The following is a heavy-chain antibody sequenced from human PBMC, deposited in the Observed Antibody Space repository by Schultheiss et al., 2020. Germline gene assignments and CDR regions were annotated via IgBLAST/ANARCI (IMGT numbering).Heavy chain of an antibody. Sequence: GGSLRLSCAASGFTFSSYAMHWVRQAPGKGLEWVSRINIDGRSTNYADSVTGRFTISRDNARNTLYLQMSSLRADDTAVYYCARGYCSTTTCLLGMDVWGQGTTVTVSS. CDR3: ARGYCSTTTCLLGMDV. D-gene: IGHD2-2*01. J-gene: IGHJ6*02. CDR1: GFTFSSYA. CDR2: INIDGRST. V-gene: IGHV3-74*01.